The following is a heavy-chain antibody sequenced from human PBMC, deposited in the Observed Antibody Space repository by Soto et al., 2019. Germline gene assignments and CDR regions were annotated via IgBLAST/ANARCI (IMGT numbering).Heavy chain of an antibody. Sequence: PSETLSLTCAFSGCSISSGGYSLSWIRQPPGKGLEWIGYIYYSGGTYYNPSLKSRVTISVDNSKNQFSLKLSSVTAADTAVYYCARYIAASGTYYFDYWGQGTLVTVSS. J-gene: IGHJ4*02. V-gene: IGHV4-30-2*01. D-gene: IGHD6-13*01. CDR3: ARYIAASGTYYFDY. CDR2: IYYSGGT. CDR1: GCSISSGGYS.